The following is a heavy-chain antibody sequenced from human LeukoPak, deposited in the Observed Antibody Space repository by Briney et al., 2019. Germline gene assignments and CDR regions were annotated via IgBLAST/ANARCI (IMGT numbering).Heavy chain of an antibody. Sequence: PGGSPRLSCAASGFTFSSYSVNWVRQAPGKGLEWVSYISSSSSTIYYADSVKGRFTISRDNAKNSLYLQMNSLRAEDTAVYYCARDPGGVATPDAFDIWGQGTMVTVSS. CDR3: ARDPGGVATPDAFDI. CDR1: GFTFSSYS. J-gene: IGHJ3*02. D-gene: IGHD5-12*01. CDR2: ISSSSSTI. V-gene: IGHV3-48*01.